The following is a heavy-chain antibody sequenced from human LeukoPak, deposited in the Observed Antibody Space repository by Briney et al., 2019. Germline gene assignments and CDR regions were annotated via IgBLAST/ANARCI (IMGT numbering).Heavy chain of an antibody. Sequence: SETLSLTCAVYGGSFSGYYWSWIRQPPGKGLEWIGEINHSGSTNYNPSLKSRVTISVDTSKNQFSLKLTSVTAADTAVYYCARAPGTTFDYWGHGNMVTVSS. V-gene: IGHV4-34*01. CDR2: INHSGST. CDR1: GGSFSGYY. J-gene: IGHJ4*01. CDR3: ARAPGTTFDY. D-gene: IGHD4-17*01.